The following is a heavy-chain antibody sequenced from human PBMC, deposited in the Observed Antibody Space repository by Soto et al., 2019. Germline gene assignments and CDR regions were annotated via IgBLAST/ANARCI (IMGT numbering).Heavy chain of an antibody. J-gene: IGHJ3*02. V-gene: IGHV3-11*06. CDR3: AREAHFYDSVTGAFDI. D-gene: IGHD3-22*01. Sequence: GGSLRLSCAASEFTFSDYYMSWIRQAPGKGLDWVAYISSSGTYTKYADSVKGRVTISRDNAKNSLSLQMSSLRAEDTAVYYCAREAHFYDSVTGAFDIWGQGTLVTVSS. CDR2: ISSSGTYT. CDR1: EFTFSDYY.